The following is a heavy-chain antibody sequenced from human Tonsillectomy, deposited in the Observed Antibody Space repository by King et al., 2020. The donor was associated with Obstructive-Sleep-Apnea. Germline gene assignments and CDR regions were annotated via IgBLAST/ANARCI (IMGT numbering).Heavy chain of an antibody. Sequence: VQLVESGGGLVQPGRSLNLSCAASGFNFADSVMHWVRQIPGKGLEWVSGINWNSGTIGYADSVKGRLTISRDNAKNSLYLEMNSLRPEDTALYYCTTDPYMNPWGQGTVVTVSS. V-gene: IGHV3-9*01. CDR1: GFNFADSV. CDR3: TTDPYMNP. J-gene: IGHJ1*01. CDR2: INWNSGTI. D-gene: IGHD2-21*01.